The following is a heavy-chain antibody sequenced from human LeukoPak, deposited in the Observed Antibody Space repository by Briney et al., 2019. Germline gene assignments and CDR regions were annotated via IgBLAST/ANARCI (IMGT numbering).Heavy chain of an antibody. CDR3: SGSVEF. CDR1: GFTFSSYW. CDR2: IKQDGSEI. D-gene: IGHD3-10*01. J-gene: IGHJ4*02. V-gene: IGHV3-7*02. Sequence: GGSLSLSCAASGFTFSSYWMTWVRQAPGKGLEWVANIKQDGSEIYYVESVKGRFTISRDNAKNSLYLQMNSLRAEDTAVYYCSGSVEFWGQGTLVTVSS.